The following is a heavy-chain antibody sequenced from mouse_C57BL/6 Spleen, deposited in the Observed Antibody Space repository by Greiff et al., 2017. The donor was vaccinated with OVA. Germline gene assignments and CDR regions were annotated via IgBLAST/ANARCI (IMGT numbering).Heavy chain of an antibody. CDR2: IDPSDSYT. CDR3: ARDAFIAY. V-gene: IGHV1-50*01. J-gene: IGHJ3*01. D-gene: IGHD1-1*01. Sequence: QVQLQQPGAELVKPGASVKLSCKASGYTFTSYWMQWVKQRPGQGLEWIGEIDPSDSYTTYNQKFKGKATLTVDTSSSTAYMQLSSLTSEDSAVYYCARDAFIAYWGQGTLVTVSA. CDR1: GYTFTSYW.